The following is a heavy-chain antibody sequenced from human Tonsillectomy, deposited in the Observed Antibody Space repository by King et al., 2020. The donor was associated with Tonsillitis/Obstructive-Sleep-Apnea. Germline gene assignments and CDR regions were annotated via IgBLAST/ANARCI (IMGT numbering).Heavy chain of an antibody. D-gene: IGHD1-1*01. J-gene: IGHJ4*02. CDR2: IYPGDSDT. CDR3: ARHKSGRTEFDY. Sequence: QLVQSGAEVKKPGESLKISCKGSGDSFSSNMIAWGRQMPGKGLERMWIIYPGDSDTRYSPSFQGHVTISADKSIRTAYLQWSSLKDSDTAMYYCARHKSGRTEFDYWGQGTRVTVSS. V-gene: IGHV5-51*01. CDR1: GDSFSSNM.